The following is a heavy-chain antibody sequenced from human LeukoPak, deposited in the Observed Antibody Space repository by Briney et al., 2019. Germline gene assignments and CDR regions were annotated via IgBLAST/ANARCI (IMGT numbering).Heavy chain of an antibody. CDR1: GYTFTSYD. D-gene: IGHD1-26*01. V-gene: IGHV1-8*01. J-gene: IGHJ4*02. Sequence: ASVKVSCKASGYTFTSYDINWVRQATGQGLEWMGWMNPKSGNTGYAQKLQGRVTMTRDTSISTAYMELGNLRSEDTAVYYCARVTGSIDYWGQGTLVTVSS. CDR3: ARVTGSIDY. CDR2: MNPKSGNT.